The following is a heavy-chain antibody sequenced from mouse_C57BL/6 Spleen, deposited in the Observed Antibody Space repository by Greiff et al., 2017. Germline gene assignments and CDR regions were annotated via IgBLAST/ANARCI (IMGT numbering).Heavy chain of an antibody. J-gene: IGHJ1*03. CDR3: ASSPLITTVVASDFDV. D-gene: IGHD1-1*01. Sequence: QVQLQQPGTELVKPGASVKLSCKASGYTFTSYWMHWVKQRPGQGLEWIGNINPSNGGTNYNEKFKSKATLTVDKSSSTAYMQLSSLTSEDSAVYYCASSPLITTVVASDFDVWGTGTTVTVSS. CDR2: INPSNGGT. V-gene: IGHV1-53*01. CDR1: GYTFTSYW.